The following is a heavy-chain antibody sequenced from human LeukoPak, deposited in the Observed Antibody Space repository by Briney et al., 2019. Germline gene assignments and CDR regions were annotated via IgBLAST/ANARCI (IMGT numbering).Heavy chain of an antibody. Sequence: SGPALVKPTQTLTLTCTFSGFSLSTTGMRVSWIRQPPGKALEWLARINWDDDKFYGTSLKNRLTISKDTAKNQVVLTMTNMDPVDTATYYCARTLYYYDSSGYYNTGDDAFDIWGQGTMVTVSS. V-gene: IGHV2-70*04. D-gene: IGHD3-22*01. CDR3: ARTLYYYDSSGYYNTGDDAFDI. CDR2: INWDDDK. CDR1: GFSLSTTGMR. J-gene: IGHJ3*02.